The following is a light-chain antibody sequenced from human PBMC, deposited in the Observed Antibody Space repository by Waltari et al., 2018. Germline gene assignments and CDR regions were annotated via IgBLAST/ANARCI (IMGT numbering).Light chain of an antibody. V-gene: IGKV2-28*01. CDR1: QSLLHSNGYNY. CDR3: MQALQTPRFT. J-gene: IGKJ3*01. Sequence: DIVMTQSPLSLPVTPGEPASISCRPRQSLLHSNGYNYLDWYLQKPGQSPQLLIYLGSNRASGVPDRFSGSGSGTDFTLKISRVEAEDVGVYYCMQALQTPRFTFGPGTKVDIK. CDR2: LGS.